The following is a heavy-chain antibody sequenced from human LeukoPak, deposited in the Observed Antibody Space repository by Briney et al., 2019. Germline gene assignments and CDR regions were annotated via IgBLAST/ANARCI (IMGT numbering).Heavy chain of an antibody. V-gene: IGHV4-39*07. CDR1: GGSISSSSYY. J-gene: IGHJ6*03. CDR3: ARDHPTPTTGYMDV. D-gene: IGHD1-26*01. CDR2: IYYSGST. Sequence: SETLSLTCTVSGGSISSSSYYWGWIRQPPGKGLEWIGSIYYSGSTYYNPSLKSRVTISLDTPKNQFSLKLSSVTAADTAVYFCARDHPTPTTGYMDVWGKGTTVTVSS.